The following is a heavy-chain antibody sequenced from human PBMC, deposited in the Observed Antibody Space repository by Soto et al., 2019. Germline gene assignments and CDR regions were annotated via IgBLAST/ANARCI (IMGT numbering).Heavy chain of an antibody. V-gene: IGHV3-64*01. CDR3: ARDGRGLRYFDWLAHFDS. CDR2: ISSNGGRT. CDR1: GFTFSSYN. J-gene: IGHJ4*02. Sequence: PGGSLRLSCAASGFTFSSYNMHWVRQAPGKGLEYVSAISSNGGRTYYANSVKGRFTISRDNSKNTLYLQMGSLRPEDKAVYYCARDGRGLRYFDWLAHFDSWGQGT. D-gene: IGHD3-9*01.